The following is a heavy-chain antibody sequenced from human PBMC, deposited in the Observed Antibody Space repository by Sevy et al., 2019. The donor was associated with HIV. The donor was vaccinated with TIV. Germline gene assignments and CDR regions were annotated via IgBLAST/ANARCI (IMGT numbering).Heavy chain of an antibody. CDR2: IYYSGST. CDR1: GGSISSYY. D-gene: IGHD3-16*02. CDR3: ARHEGNMITFGGVIAPFDY. V-gene: IGHV4-59*08. J-gene: IGHJ4*02. Sequence: SETLSLTCTVSGGSISSYYWSWIRQPPGKGLEWIGYIYYSGSTNYNPSLKSRVTISVDTSKNQFSLKLSPVTAADTAVYYCARHEGNMITFGGVIAPFDYWGQGTLVTVSS.